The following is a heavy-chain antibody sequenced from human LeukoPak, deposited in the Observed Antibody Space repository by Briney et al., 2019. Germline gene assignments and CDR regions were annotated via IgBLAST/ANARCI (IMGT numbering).Heavy chain of an antibody. Sequence: GGSLRLSCAASGFTFTSHWMSWVRQAPGKGLEWVAKIKQDGSEKYYADSVKGRFTISRDNAKSSLYLQMNSLRAEDTAVYYCATVSWLKFFYWGQGTLVSVSS. CDR3: ATVSWLKFFY. CDR2: IKQDGSEK. J-gene: IGHJ4*02. V-gene: IGHV3-7*05. D-gene: IGHD2-15*01. CDR1: GFTFTSHW.